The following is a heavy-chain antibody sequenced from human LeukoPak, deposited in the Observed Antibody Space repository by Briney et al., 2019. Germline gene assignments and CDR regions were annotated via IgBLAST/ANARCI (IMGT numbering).Heavy chain of an antibody. V-gene: IGHV5-51*01. J-gene: IGHJ6*03. CDR1: GYRFTSSW. Sequence: PGESLKTSCKGSGYRFTSSWIGWVRQMPGKGLEWMGIIYPDDSDTRYSPSFEGQITISVDKSISTAYLQWSSLKASDTAMYYCAIHGHCINGVCYSNYYYHMDLWGKGTTVTVSS. D-gene: IGHD2-8*01. CDR3: AIHGHCINGVCYSNYYYHMDL. CDR2: IYPDDSDT.